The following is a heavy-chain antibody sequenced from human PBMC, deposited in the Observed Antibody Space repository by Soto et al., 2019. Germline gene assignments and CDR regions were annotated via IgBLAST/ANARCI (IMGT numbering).Heavy chain of an antibody. CDR3: ARGMVVVVAVRYYGMDV. CDR2: IIPIFGTA. Sequence: QVQLVQSGAEVKKPGSSVKVSCKASGGTFSSYAISWVRQAPGQGLEWMGGIIPIFGTANYAQKFQGRVTITADESPSTACMQLSSLRSEDTAVYYCARGMVVVVAVRYYGMDVWGQGTTVTVSS. CDR1: GGTFSSYA. J-gene: IGHJ6*02. D-gene: IGHD2-15*01. V-gene: IGHV1-69*12.